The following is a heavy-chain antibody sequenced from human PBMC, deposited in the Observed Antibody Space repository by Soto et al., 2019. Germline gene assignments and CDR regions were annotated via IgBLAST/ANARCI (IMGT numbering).Heavy chain of an antibody. Sequence: GGSLRLSCAASGFTSSTSAMHWVRQAPGKGLEWVAVTSYDGTTKFYADSVKGRFTISRDNSKNTLSLQMNSLNDEDTAVYYCAREVVRPYFDYWGQGILVTVSS. CDR1: GFTSSTSA. CDR3: AREVVRPYFDY. J-gene: IGHJ4*02. D-gene: IGHD2-2*01. CDR2: TSYDGTTK. V-gene: IGHV3-30-3*01.